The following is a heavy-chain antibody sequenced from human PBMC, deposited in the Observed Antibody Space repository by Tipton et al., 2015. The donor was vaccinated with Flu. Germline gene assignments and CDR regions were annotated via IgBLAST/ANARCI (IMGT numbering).Heavy chain of an antibody. CDR2: IYYSGST. D-gene: IGHD3-9*01. Sequence: TLSPTCTVSGGSISSGDYYWSWIRQPPGKGLEWIGYIYYSGSTYYNPSLKSRVTISVDTSKNQFSLKLSSVTAADTAVYYCARTDYDILTGSFSPIDYGGQGPLVTVSS. V-gene: IGHV4-30-4*01. J-gene: IGHJ4*02. CDR1: GGSISSGDYY. CDR3: ARTDYDILTGSFSPIDY.